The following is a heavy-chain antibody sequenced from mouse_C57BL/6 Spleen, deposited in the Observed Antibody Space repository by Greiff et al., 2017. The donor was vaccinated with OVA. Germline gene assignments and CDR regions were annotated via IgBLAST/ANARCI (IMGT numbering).Heavy chain of an antibody. Sequence: EVKLEESGPGLVKPSQSLSLTCSVTGYSITSGYYWNWIRQFPGNKLEWMGYISYDGSNNYNPSLKNRISITRDTSKNQFFLKLNSVTTEDTATYYCASALFYYGSSDGGYFDVWGTGTTVTVSS. D-gene: IGHD1-1*01. CDR2: ISYDGSN. CDR1: GYSITSGYY. J-gene: IGHJ1*03. V-gene: IGHV3-6*01. CDR3: ASALFYYGSSDGGYFDV.